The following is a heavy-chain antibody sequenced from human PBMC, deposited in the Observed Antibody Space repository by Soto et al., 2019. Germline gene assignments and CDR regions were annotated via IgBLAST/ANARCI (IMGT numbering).Heavy chain of an antibody. J-gene: IGHJ4*02. D-gene: IGHD6-19*01. CDR1: GYTFTDYA. CDR3: AREKWLVTPEYDH. Sequence: QVQLVQSGAEVKKPGASVKVSCKASGYTFTDYAIHWVRQVPGQRLEWMGWINAGPGNKQYSQNFQGRLTITRDTSASTAYMELSSLRSEDTAVYYCAREKWLVTPEYDHWGQGTLVTVSS. CDR2: INAGPGNK. V-gene: IGHV1-3*01.